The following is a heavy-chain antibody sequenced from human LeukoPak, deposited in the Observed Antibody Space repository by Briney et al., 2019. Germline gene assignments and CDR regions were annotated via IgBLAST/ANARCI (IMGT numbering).Heavy chain of an antibody. J-gene: IGHJ6*02. CDR3: ARDIRYFDSDYYYGMDV. V-gene: IGHV3-48*03. D-gene: IGHD3-9*01. CDR2: ISSSGSTI. Sequence: GGSLRLSCAASGFTFSSYEMNWVRQAPGKGLEWVSYISSSGSTIYYADSVKGRFTISRDNAKNSLYLQMNSPRAEDTAVYYCARDIRYFDSDYYYGMDVWGQGTTVTVSS. CDR1: GFTFSSYE.